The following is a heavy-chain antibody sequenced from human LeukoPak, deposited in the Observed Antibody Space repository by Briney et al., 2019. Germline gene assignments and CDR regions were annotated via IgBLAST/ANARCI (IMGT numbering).Heavy chain of an antibody. Sequence: ASVKVSCKASGGTFSSYAISWVRQAPGQGLEWMGGIIPIFGTANYAQKFQGRVTITADESTSTAYMELSSLRSEDTAVYYCARDLDCSWHYYFDYWGQGTLVTVSS. CDR3: ARDLDCSWHYYFDY. J-gene: IGHJ4*02. D-gene: IGHD3/OR15-3a*01. CDR2: IIPIFGTA. CDR1: GGTFSSYA. V-gene: IGHV1-69*13.